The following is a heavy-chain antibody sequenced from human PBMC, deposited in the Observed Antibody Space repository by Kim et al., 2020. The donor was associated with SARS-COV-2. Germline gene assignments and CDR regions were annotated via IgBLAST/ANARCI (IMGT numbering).Heavy chain of an antibody. CDR3: ARSGYSYGPSAMDY. D-gene: IGHD5-18*01. J-gene: IGHJ4*02. V-gene: IGHV1-69*02. Sequence: AQKFQGRVTITADKSTSTAYMELSSLRSEDTAVYYCARSGYSYGPSAMDYWGQGTLVTVSS.